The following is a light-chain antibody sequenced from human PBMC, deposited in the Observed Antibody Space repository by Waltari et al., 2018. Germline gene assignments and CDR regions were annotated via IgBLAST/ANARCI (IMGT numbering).Light chain of an antibody. V-gene: IGLV3-21*04. J-gene: IGLJ1*01. CDR1: NIGSYS. CDR3: QVWHAAIDPGV. CDR2: YDS. Sequence: SYVLTQPPSVSVAPGETARITCGGANIGSYSVPWYQQKPGQAPVLVIFYDSDRPSGIPERFSGSNSGNTATLTITRVEAGDEANYYCQVWHAAIDPGVFGTGTEVSVL.